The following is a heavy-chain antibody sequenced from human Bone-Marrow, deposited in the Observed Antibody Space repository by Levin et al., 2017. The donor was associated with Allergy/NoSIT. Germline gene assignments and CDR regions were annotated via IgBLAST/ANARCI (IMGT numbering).Heavy chain of an antibody. Sequence: ASVKVSCKASGYTFTGYYMHWVRQAPGQGLEWMGWINPNSGGTNYAQKFQGRVTMTRDTSITTAYMELSSMRSDDTAVYYCARGLRPGYSSSWFDSWGQGTLFTVSS. D-gene: IGHD6-13*01. J-gene: IGHJ5*01. CDR1: GYTFTGYY. CDR3: ARGLRPGYSSSWFDS. V-gene: IGHV1-2*02. CDR2: INPNSGGT.